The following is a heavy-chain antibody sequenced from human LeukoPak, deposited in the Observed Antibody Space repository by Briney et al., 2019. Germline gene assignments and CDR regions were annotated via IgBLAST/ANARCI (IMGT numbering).Heavy chain of an antibody. CDR3: ARLSGYSYGYIAH. CDR2: IFYTGST. J-gene: IGHJ4*02. D-gene: IGHD5-18*01. Sequence: SETLSLTCTVSGGSISVSGYYWGWIRQPPGKGLEWIGSIFYTGSTYYNPSLKSRVTISVAMSKNQFSLRLSSVTAADTAVYYCARLSGYSYGYIAHWGQGTLVTVSS. CDR1: GGSISVSGYY. V-gene: IGHV4-39*01.